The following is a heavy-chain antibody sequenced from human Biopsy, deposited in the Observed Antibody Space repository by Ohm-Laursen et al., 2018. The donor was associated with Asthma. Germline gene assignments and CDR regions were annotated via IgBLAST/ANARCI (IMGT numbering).Heavy chain of an antibody. CDR1: GGTFNTYV. D-gene: IGHD2-15*01. CDR2: INSVFGTT. J-gene: IGHJ4*02. CDR3: ARKAGSYISRTCYSLDF. V-gene: IGHV1-69*13. Sequence: SVKASCKSLGGTFNTYVIGWVRQAPGQGLEWMGGINSVFGTTTYPQKFQDRVTITADDSTSTVYMELSSLRSEDTAVYYCARKAGSYISRTCYSLDFWGQGTLVTVSS.